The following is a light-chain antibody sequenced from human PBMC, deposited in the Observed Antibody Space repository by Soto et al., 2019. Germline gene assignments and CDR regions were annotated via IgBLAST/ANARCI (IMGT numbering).Light chain of an antibody. V-gene: IGKV3-20*01. Sequence: EIVLTQSPGTLSLSPGERATLSCRASESVPNSYLAWYQQKPGQAPRLLINGASSRATGTPDRFSGSGSGTDFTLIIHRLEPEDFALYFCLQYGSTPGTFGQGTKVDIK. CDR1: ESVPNSY. J-gene: IGKJ1*01. CDR2: GAS. CDR3: LQYGSTPGT.